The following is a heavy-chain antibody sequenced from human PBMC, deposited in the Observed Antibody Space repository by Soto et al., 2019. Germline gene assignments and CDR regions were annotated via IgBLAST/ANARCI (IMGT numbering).Heavy chain of an antibody. CDR2: FGGNGGSK. V-gene: IGHV3-23*01. CDR1: GFTFSNYG. D-gene: IGHD6-13*01. CDR3: AKGRYSTTWYDAFDI. J-gene: IGHJ3*02. Sequence: EGQLLESGGGLVQPGGSLRLSCAASGFTFSNYGMLWGRQAPGKGVGWVSTFGGNGGSKYYADSVKGRFTISRDNSKNTVYLQMNSLRAEDTAVYYCAKGRYSTTWYDAFDIWGQGTMVTVSS.